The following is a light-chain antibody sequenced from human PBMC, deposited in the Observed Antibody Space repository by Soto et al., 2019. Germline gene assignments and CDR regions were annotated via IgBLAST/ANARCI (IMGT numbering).Light chain of an antibody. J-gene: IGLJ1*01. CDR3: TSYTRDTALV. V-gene: IGLV2-14*01. CDR1: SSDVGTYNY. Sequence: QSVLTQPASVSGSPGQSITISCTGTSSDVGTYNYVCWYQHHPGKAPKLIIYEVSNRPSGVSNRFSGSKSGSTASLTISGLQAEDEADYHCTSYTRDTALVFGTGTKV. CDR2: EVS.